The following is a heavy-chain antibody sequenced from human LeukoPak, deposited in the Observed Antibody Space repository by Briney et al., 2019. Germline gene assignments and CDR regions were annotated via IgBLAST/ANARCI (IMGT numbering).Heavy chain of an antibody. Sequence: GGSLRLSCAASGFTFSSYAMSWVRQAPGKGLEWVSTLSAGGKTYYADSVKGRFPISRDNSKNTLYLQMNSLRAEDTAVYYCAKGGPFGVLTPYYFDYWGQGTLVTVSS. CDR1: GFTFSSYA. CDR3: AKGGPFGVLTPYYFDY. D-gene: IGHD3-3*01. CDR2: LSAGGKT. V-gene: IGHV3-23*01. J-gene: IGHJ4*02.